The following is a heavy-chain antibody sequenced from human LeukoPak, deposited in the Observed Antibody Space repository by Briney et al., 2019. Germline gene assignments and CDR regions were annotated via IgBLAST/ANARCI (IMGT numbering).Heavy chain of an antibody. Sequence: PGGSLRLSCVASGFTFSSHWMHWVRRAPGKGLVWVSRVNSDGSSTRYADSVQGRFTVSRDNSKNTLFLQMNSLRAEDTAVYYCARRPRYSSGHYYDLWGQGTLVTVSS. D-gene: IGHD3-22*01. CDR1: GFTFSSHW. V-gene: IGHV3-74*01. J-gene: IGHJ4*02. CDR3: ARRPRYSSGHYYDL. CDR2: VNSDGSST.